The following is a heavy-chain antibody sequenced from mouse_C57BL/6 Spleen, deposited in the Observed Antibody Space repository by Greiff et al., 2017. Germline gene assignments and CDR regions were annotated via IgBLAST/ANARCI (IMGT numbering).Heavy chain of an antibody. J-gene: IGHJ4*01. CDR2: FYPGSGSI. Sequence: QVHVKQPGAELVKPGASVKLSCKASGYTFTEYTIHWVKQRSGQGLEWIGWFYPGSGSIKYNEKFKDKATLTADKSSSTVYMELSRLTSEDSAVYFCARHEEGEGYDYAMDYWGQGTSVTVSS. CDR1: GYTFTEYT. D-gene: IGHD2-4*01. CDR3: ARHEEGEGYDYAMDY. V-gene: IGHV1-62-2*01.